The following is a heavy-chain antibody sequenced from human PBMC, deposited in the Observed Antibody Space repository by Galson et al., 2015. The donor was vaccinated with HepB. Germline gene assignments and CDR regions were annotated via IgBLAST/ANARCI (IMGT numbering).Heavy chain of an antibody. D-gene: IGHD3-10*01. CDR3: ARDRVYGSGSYCMDV. CDR1: GFTFSSYA. J-gene: IGHJ6*02. CDR2: ISYDGSNK. V-gene: IGHV3-30-3*01. Sequence: SLRLSCAASGFTFSSYAMHWVRQAPGKGLDWVAVISYDGSNKYYADSVKGRFTISRDNSKNTLYLQMNSLRAVDTAVYYCARDRVYGSGSYCMDVWGQGTTVTVSS.